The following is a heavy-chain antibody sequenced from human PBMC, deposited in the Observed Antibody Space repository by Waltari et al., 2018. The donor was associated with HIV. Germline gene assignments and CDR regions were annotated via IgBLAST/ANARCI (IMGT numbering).Heavy chain of an antibody. D-gene: IGHD3-22*01. CDR1: GNTFTRRG. V-gene: IGHV1-18*01. Sequence: QVQLVQSGAEVKKPGASVTDYCKASGNTFTRRGIGWVRQAPGQGLEWRGWISAYNGNTNYAQKLQGRVSMTTETSTSTAYMELRSLRSDDTAVYYCARLTHYYDTSGPDYYYYGMDVWGQGTTVTVSS. CDR2: ISAYNGNT. J-gene: IGHJ6*02. CDR3: ARLTHYYDTSGPDYYYYGMDV.